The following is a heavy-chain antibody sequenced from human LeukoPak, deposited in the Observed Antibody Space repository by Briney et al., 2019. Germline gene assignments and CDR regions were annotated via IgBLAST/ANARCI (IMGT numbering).Heavy chain of an antibody. D-gene: IGHD2-8*01. Sequence: SETLPLTCAVYGGSFSGYSWGWIRQPPGKGLEWIGTIYYSGSTHYNPSLKSRVTISADTSKNQFSLKLSSVTAADTAVYYCARSLYCSSGVCYLISYFDLWGRGTLVTVSS. CDR1: GGSFSGYS. V-gene: IGHV4-34*01. CDR3: ARSLYCSSGVCYLISYFDL. J-gene: IGHJ2*01. CDR2: IYYSGST.